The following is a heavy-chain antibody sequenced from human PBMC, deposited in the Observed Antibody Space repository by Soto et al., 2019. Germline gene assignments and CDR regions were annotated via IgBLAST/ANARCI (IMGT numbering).Heavy chain of an antibody. Sequence: EVQLVESGGGLVKPGGSLRLSCAASGYTFSVAWMNWVRQAPGKGLEWVGRILSKTDGGSTAFAAPVKGRFTISRDDSKNTLYLQMNSLKTEDTAVYHCFGGIGEVRYWGQGTLVTVSS. D-gene: IGHD3-10*01. J-gene: IGHJ4*02. CDR2: ILSKTDGGST. CDR1: GYTFSVAW. V-gene: IGHV3-15*07. CDR3: FGGIGEVRY.